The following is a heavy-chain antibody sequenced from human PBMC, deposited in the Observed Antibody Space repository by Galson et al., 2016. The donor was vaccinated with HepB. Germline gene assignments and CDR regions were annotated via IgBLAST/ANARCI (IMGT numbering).Heavy chain of an antibody. J-gene: IGHJ1*01. V-gene: IGHV3-23*01. CDR2: ISGSGGNT. D-gene: IGHD1-26*01. CDR3: AKDRFFGLGDGIYEH. Sequence: FSSYAMSWVRQAPGKGLEWVSAISGSGGNTYYADSVKGRFTISRDNSKESLYLQMSSLRAEDTAVYYCAKDRFFGLGDGIYEHWGQGTLVTVSS. CDR1: FSSYA.